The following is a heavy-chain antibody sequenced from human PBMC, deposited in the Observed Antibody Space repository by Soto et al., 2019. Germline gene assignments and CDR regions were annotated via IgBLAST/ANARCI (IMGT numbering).Heavy chain of an antibody. CDR3: MTHAVIYSRGH. CDR2: IKTVTDGGTT. J-gene: IGHJ4*02. Sequence: VSLRLSCAASGFTFSNDWMNWVRHSPGKGLEWVARIKTVTDGGTTDYAAPVKGRFFISRDDSKSTLYLQMNSLKTEDTAIYYCMTHAVIYSRGHWGQGTLVTVSS. V-gene: IGHV3-15*01. D-gene: IGHD6-25*01. CDR1: GFTFSNDW.